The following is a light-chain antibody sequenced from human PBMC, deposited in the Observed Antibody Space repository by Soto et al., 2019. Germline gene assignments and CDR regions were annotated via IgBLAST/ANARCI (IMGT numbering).Light chain of an antibody. Sequence: DIQMAQSPSFLSASVVDRITITRRASQSIGKHLNWYQQKPGKAPKFLIYGASTLQSGVPPRFTGSGSGTDFTLTVNSLQAEDFATYYCQQSYTSPTTFGQGTRLETK. CDR1: QSIGKH. CDR2: GAS. CDR3: QQSYTSPTT. J-gene: IGKJ5*01. V-gene: IGKV1-39*01.